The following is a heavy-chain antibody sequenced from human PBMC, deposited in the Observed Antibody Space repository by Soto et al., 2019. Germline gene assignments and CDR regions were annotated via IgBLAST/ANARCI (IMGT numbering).Heavy chain of an antibody. Sequence: SETLSLTCAVSGGSISSGGYSWSWIRQPPGKGLEWIGYIYHSGSTYYNPSLKSRVTISVDRSKNQFSLKLSSVTAADTAVYYCARGPRWRPAAVRGVTTYYYYYGMDVWGQGTTVTVSS. CDR2: IYHSGST. CDR3: ARGPRWRPAAVRGVTTYYYYYGMDV. D-gene: IGHD3-10*01. J-gene: IGHJ6*02. V-gene: IGHV4-30-2*01. CDR1: GGSISSGGYS.